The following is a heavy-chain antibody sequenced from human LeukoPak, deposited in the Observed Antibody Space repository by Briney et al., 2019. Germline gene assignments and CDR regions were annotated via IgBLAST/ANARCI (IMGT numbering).Heavy chain of an antibody. J-gene: IGHJ6*02. CDR1: GFTFSNYG. Sequence: QPGRSLRLSCAASGFTFSNYGMHWVRRAPDKGLEWVAVIWYDGSNKYYADSVKGRLTISRDISKNTLNLQMNSLRVEDTAVYYCARDVSRGYLRPLDVWGQGTTVTVSS. CDR3: ARDVSRGYLRPLDV. CDR2: IWYDGSNK. V-gene: IGHV3-33*08. D-gene: IGHD5-18*01.